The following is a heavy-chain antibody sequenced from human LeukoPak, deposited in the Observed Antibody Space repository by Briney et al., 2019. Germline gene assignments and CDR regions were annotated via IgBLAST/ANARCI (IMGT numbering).Heavy chain of an antibody. CDR3: AKGHSSGWYPGRYRRGGYYYYGMDV. CDR1: GFTFDDYA. D-gene: IGHD6-19*01. V-gene: IGHV3-9*01. CDR2: ISWNSGSI. J-gene: IGHJ6*02. Sequence: GGSLRLSCAASGFTFDDYAMPWARQAPGKGLEWVSGISWNSGSIGYADSVKGRFTISRDNAKNSLYLQMNSLRAEDTALHYCAKGHSSGWYPGRYRRGGYYYYGMDVWGQGTTVTVSS.